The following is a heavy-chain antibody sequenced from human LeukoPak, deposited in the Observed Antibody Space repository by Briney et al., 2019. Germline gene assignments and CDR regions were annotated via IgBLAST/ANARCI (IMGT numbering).Heavy chain of an antibody. J-gene: IGHJ6*03. Sequence: SETLSLTCTVSGGSISSYYWSWIRQPPGKGLEWIGYIYYSGSTNYNPSLKSRVTISVDTSKNQFSLKLSSVTAADTAVYYCAGGASDVGSSYYYYYYMDVWGKGTTVTISS. CDR3: AGGASDVGSSYYYYYYMDV. V-gene: IGHV4-59*01. CDR1: GGSISSYY. CDR2: IYYSGST. D-gene: IGHD1-26*01.